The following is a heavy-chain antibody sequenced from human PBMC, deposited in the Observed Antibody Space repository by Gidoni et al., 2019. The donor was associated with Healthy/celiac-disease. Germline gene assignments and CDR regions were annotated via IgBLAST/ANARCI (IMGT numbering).Heavy chain of an antibody. D-gene: IGHD6-19*01. CDR1: GFTFSSYS. J-gene: IGHJ4*02. Sequence: EVQLVESGGGLVKPGGSLRLSCAASGFTFSSYSMNWVRQAPGKGLEWVSSISSSSSYIYYADSVKGRFTISRDNAKNSLYLQMNSLRAEDTAVYYCARDRLYSSGWFDYWGQGTLVTVSS. CDR3: ARDRLYSSGWFDY. V-gene: IGHV3-21*01. CDR2: ISSSSSYI.